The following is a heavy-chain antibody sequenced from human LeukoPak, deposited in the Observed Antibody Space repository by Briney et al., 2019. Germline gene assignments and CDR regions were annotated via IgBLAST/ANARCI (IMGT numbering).Heavy chain of an antibody. V-gene: IGHV1-8*01. D-gene: IGHD3-22*01. J-gene: IGHJ4*02. CDR2: MNPNSGNT. CDR3: ARGRGYDRTGYVYYFDF. CDR1: GYSFTSYD. Sequence: ASVKVSCRASGYSFTSYDINWVRQAPGQGFEWVGWMNPNSGNTGHAQEFQGRVTMTRDTSMSTAYMELSSLRYEDTAVYYCARGRGYDRTGYVYYFDFWGQGTLVTVSS.